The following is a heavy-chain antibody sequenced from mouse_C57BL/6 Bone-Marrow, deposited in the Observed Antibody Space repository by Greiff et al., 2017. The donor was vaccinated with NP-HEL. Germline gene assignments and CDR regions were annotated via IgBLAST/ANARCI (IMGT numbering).Heavy chain of an antibody. V-gene: IGHV1-61*01. CDR1: GYTFTSYW. J-gene: IGHJ1*03. D-gene: IGHD1-1*01. CDR3: ARKTTVWYFDV. Sequence: QVQLQQPGAELVRPGSSVKLSCKASGYTFTSYWMDWVKQRPGQGLEWIGNIYPSDSETHYNQKFKDKATLTVDKSSSTAYMQLSSLTSEDSAVYYCARKTTVWYFDVWGTGTTVTVAS. CDR2: IYPSDSET.